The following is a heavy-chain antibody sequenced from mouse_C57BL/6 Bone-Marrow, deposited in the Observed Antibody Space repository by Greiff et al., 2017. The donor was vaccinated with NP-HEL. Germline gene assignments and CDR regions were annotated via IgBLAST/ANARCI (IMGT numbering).Heavy chain of an antibody. D-gene: IGHD2-4*01. Sequence: DVMLVESGGGLVKPGGSLKLSCAASGFTFSDYGMHWVRQAPEKGLEWVAYISSGSSTIYYADTVKGRFTISRDNAKNTLFLQMTSLRSEDTAMYYCERYDYDAYYAMDYGGQGTSVTVSS. CDR1: GFTFSDYG. J-gene: IGHJ4*01. V-gene: IGHV5-17*01. CDR2: ISSGSSTI. CDR3: ERYDYDAYYAMDY.